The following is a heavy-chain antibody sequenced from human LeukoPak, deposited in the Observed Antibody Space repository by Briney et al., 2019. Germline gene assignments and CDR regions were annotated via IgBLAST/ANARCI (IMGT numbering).Heavy chain of an antibody. V-gene: IGHV3-48*02. D-gene: IGHD3-10*01. Sequence: GGSLRLSCAASGFTFSSYSMNWVRQAPGQGLEWLSYISGGSSTIYYADSVKGRFTISRDNAKNSLYLQMNSLRDEDTAVYYCPRHYYGTDYWGQGTLVTVSS. CDR3: PRHYYGTDY. CDR1: GFTFSSYS. J-gene: IGHJ4*02. CDR2: ISGGSSTI.